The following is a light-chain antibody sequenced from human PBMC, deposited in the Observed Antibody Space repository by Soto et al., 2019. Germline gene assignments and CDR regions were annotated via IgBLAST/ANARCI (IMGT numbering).Light chain of an antibody. J-gene: IGKJ3*01. CDR1: QSISSY. V-gene: IGKV1-39*01. CDR3: QQSYSTLIFT. Sequence: DIQMTQSPSSLSASVGDRVTITCRASQSISSYLNWYQQKPGKAPKLLIYAASSLQSGVPSRFSGSGSGTDFTLTISSLQPDDFATDYCQQSYSTLIFTFGPGTKVDIK. CDR2: AAS.